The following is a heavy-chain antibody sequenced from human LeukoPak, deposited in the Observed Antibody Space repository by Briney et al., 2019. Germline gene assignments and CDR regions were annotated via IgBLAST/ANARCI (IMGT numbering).Heavy chain of an antibody. J-gene: IGHJ4*02. CDR1: GGSFSGYY. D-gene: IGHD6-19*01. CDR2: INHSGST. CDR3: ARDSSGWFRKGFDY. V-gene: IGHV4-34*01. Sequence: SETLSLTCAVYGGSFSGYYWSWIRHPPGKGLELIGEINHSGSTNYNPSLKSRVTISVDTSKNQFSLKLSSVTAADTAVYYCARDSSGWFRKGFDYWGQGTLVTVSS.